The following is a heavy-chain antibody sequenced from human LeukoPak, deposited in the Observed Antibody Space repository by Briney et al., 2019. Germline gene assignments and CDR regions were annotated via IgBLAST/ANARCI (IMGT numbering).Heavy chain of an antibody. J-gene: IGHJ4*02. CDR2: ISSSGKA. CDR3: ARFKGGTGFDY. Sequence: SETLSLTCTVSGGSITTSDFDWAWIRQPPGQGVEWIATISSSGKAYYYPSLMSRVTISVDTSKNQFSLGVTSVTAAGTGLFYCARFKGGTGFDYWGRGILVIVS. CDR1: GGSITTSDFD. V-gene: IGHV4-39*01. D-gene: IGHD1-26*01.